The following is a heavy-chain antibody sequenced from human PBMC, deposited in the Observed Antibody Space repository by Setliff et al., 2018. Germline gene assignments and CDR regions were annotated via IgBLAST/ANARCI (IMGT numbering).Heavy chain of an antibody. J-gene: IGHJ6*03. CDR2: INTNTGRP. V-gene: IGHV7-4-1*02. CDR3: ARASRFGTIVYRGDYYMDV. CDR1: GSTVTESS. Sequence: ASVKVSCKVSGSTVTESSMHWVRQAPGKGLEWMGWINTNTGRPNYAQGFTGRVVFSLDTSVDTAYLQINSLDPEDTDLYYCARASRFGTIVYRGDYYMDVWGKGTTVTVSS. D-gene: IGHD3-16*02.